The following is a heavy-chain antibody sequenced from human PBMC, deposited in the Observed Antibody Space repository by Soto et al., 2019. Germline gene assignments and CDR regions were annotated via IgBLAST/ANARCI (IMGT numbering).Heavy chain of an antibody. CDR3: AKGGAAEDAFDI. CDR2: ISYDGSNK. CDR1: GFTFSSYG. J-gene: IGHJ3*02. Sequence: PGGSMRLSCAASGFTFSSYGMHWVRQAPGKGLEWVAVISYDGSNKYYADSVKGRFTISRDNSKNTLYLQMNSLRAEDTAVYYCAKGGAAEDAFDIWGQGTMVTVSS. D-gene: IGHD6-13*01. V-gene: IGHV3-30*18.